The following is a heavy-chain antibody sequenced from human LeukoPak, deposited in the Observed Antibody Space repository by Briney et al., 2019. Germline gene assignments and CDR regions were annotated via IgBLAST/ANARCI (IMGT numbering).Heavy chain of an antibody. CDR2: INPNGGST. CDR1: GYTFTSYY. Sequence: ASVKVSCKASGYTFTSYYMHWVRKAPGQGLEWMGIINPNGGSTSYAQKFQGRVTMTRDTSTSTVYMELSSLRSDATAVYYCARGSSSWENYFDYWGQGTLVTVSS. V-gene: IGHV1-46*03. J-gene: IGHJ4*02. D-gene: IGHD6-13*01. CDR3: ARGSSSWENYFDY.